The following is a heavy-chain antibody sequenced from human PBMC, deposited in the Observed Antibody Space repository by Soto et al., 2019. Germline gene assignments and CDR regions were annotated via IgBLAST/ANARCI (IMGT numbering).Heavy chain of an antibody. Sequence: GASVKVSCKASGYSFTSYAIHWMRQAPGQRLEWMGWINAGNGNTKVSQKFQGRVTFTRDTSASTVYMEVSSLRSEDTALYYCARAAYYYESSGYYPGDYWGQGTLVTVSS. CDR3: ARAAYYYESSGYYPGDY. J-gene: IGHJ4*02. CDR2: INAGNGNT. V-gene: IGHV1-3*01. D-gene: IGHD3-22*01. CDR1: GYSFTSYA.